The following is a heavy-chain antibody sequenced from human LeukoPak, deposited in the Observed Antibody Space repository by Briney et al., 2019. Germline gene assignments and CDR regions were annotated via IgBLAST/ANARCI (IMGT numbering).Heavy chain of an antibody. CDR3: ARMRIEGSTTYYFDY. V-gene: IGHV2-70*01. CDR2: IDWGDDK. Sequence: SGPTLLHPTPPLTLTATLAAISLNTSGMCVNWIRHPPGKALEWLGPIDWGDDKYYSTSLKTRLTISKDTSKNQVVLTMTNMDPVDTATYYCARMRIEGSTTYYFDYWGQGTLVTVSS. D-gene: IGHD1-1*01. CDR1: AISLNTSGMC. J-gene: IGHJ4*02.